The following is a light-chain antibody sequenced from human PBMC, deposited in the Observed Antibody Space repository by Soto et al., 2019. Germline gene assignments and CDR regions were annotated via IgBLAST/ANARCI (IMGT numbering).Light chain of an antibody. Sequence: QSVLTQPRSGSGSPGQSVTLSCTGTSSDVGGYDYVSWYQQHPDKAPKLMIYDVSKRPSGVPDRFSGSKSGNTASLTISGLQAEDEADYYCYSYAGSSYVFGTGTKATVL. CDR2: DVS. CDR1: SSDVGGYDY. J-gene: IGLJ1*01. V-gene: IGLV2-11*01. CDR3: YSYAGSSYV.